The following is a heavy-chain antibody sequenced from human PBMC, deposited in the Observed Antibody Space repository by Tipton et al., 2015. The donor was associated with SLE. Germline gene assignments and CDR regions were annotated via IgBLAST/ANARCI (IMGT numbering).Heavy chain of an antibody. CDR1: GGSISSGSYY. D-gene: IGHD2-2*01. CDR3: ARSRPPVVPGAFDI. J-gene: IGHJ3*02. V-gene: IGHV4-61*01. CDR2: IYYSGST. Sequence: LRLSCTVSGGSISSGSYYWSWIRQPPGKGLEWIGYIYYSGSTNYNPSLKSRVTISVDTSKNQFSLKLSSVTAADTAVYYCARSRPPVVPGAFDIWGQGPMVTVSS.